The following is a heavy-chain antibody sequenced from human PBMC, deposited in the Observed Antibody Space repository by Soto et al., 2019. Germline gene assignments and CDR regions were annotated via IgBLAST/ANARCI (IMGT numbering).Heavy chain of an antibody. D-gene: IGHD6-6*01. CDR3: AFSSSGPLFDY. CDR2: ISSSGRTI. J-gene: IGHJ4*02. CDR1: GFTFSGYY. Sequence: PGGSLRLSCAASGFTFSGYYMSWIRQAPGKGLEWVSYISSSGRTIYYADSVKGRFTISRDNAKNSLYLQMNSLRAEDTAVYYCAFSSSGPLFDYWGQGTLVTVSS. V-gene: IGHV3-11*01.